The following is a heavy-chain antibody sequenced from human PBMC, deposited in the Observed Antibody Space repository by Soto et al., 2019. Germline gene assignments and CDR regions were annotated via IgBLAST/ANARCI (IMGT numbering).Heavy chain of an antibody. Sequence: PSETLSLTCTVSGVSVSRDYQWIWIRQPPGKGLEWIGHISYGGSPYYHPSLRSRLSISVDTSKNQFSLKVKSVTAADTAVYYCARAWDFWGQGTLVTVSS. CDR1: GVSVSRDYQ. J-gene: IGHJ1*01. CDR3: ARAWDF. CDR2: ISYGGSP. V-gene: IGHV4-30-4*01. D-gene: IGHD1-26*01.